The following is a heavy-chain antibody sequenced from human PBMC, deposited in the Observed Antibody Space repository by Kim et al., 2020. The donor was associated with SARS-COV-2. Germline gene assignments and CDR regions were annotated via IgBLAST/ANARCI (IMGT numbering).Heavy chain of an antibody. Sequence: GGSLRLSCAASGFTFSSYSMNWVRQAPGKGLEWVSSISSSSSYIYYADSVKGRFTISRDNAKNSLYLQMNSLRAEDTAVYYCARETQQLLAFDIWGQGTMVTVSS. D-gene: IGHD6-13*01. CDR1: GFTFSSYS. V-gene: IGHV3-21*01. CDR2: ISSSSSYI. CDR3: ARETQQLLAFDI. J-gene: IGHJ3*02.